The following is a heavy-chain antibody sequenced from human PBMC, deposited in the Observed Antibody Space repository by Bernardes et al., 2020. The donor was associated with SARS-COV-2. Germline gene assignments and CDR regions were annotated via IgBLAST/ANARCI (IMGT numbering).Heavy chain of an antibody. CDR2: IYYSGST. Sequence: SETLSLTCTVSGDSFSSSNYYWGWIRQPPGKGLEWIGSIYYSGSTYYNPSLKSRVTISVDASKNQFSLHLNSVTPEDTAVYYCAGASIVVVPGPLGLGPWGYKYNGMGVWGPGTTVTVSS. D-gene: IGHD2-2*01. CDR3: AGASIVVVPGPLGLGPWGYKYNGMGV. J-gene: IGHJ6*02. CDR1: GDSFSSSNYY. V-gene: IGHV4-39*01.